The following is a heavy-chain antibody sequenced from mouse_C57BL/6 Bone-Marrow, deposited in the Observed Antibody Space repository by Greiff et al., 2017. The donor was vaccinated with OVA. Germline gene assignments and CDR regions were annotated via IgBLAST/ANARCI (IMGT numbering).Heavy chain of an antibody. CDR2: ILPGSGST. V-gene: IGHV1-9*01. D-gene: IGHD2-3*01. Sequence: VQLQQSGAELMKPGASVKLSCKATGYTFTGYWLEWVKQRPGHGLEWIGEILPGSGSTNYNEKFKGKATFTADTSSNTAYMQLSSLTTEDSAIYYCARNRYDGYFPPYAMDYWGQGTSVTVSS. CDR1: GYTFTGYW. CDR3: ARNRYDGYFPPYAMDY. J-gene: IGHJ4*01.